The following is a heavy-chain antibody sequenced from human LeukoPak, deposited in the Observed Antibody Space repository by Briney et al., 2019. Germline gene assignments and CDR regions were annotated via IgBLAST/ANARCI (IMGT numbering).Heavy chain of an antibody. CDR3: AGDMVRGVILRRVLEY. J-gene: IGHJ4*02. D-gene: IGHD3-10*01. Sequence: ASVKVSCKAAGYTFSSYGITWVRQAPGQGPEWMGWINPNSGGTNYAQKFQGRVTMTRDTSINTAYMELSRLRSDDTAVYYCAGDMVRGVILRRVLEYWGQGTLVTVSS. CDR2: INPNSGGT. V-gene: IGHV1-2*02. CDR1: GYTFSSYG.